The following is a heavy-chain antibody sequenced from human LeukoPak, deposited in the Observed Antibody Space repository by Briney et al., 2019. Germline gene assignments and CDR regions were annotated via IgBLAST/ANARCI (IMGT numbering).Heavy chain of an antibody. CDR2: IRYDGSNK. V-gene: IGHV3-30*02. CDR1: GFTFSSYG. J-gene: IGHJ5*02. Sequence: SGGSLRLSCAASGFTFSSYGMHWVRQAPGKGLEWVAFIRYDGSNKYYADSVKGRFTISRDNSKNTLYLQMNSLRAEDTAVYYCAKGTSSSSWYPTKYNWFDPWGQGTLVTVSS. CDR3: AKGTSSSSWYPTKYNWFDP. D-gene: IGHD6-13*01.